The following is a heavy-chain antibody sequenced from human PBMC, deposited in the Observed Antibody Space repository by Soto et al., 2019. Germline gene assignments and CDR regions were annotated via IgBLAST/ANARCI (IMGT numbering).Heavy chain of an antibody. Sequence: EVQLLESGGGLVQPGGSLRLSCAASGFTFSSYAMSWVRQAPGKGLEWVSAISGSGGSTYYADSVKGRFTISRDNSKNTLYLQLKSLRAEETAVYYCAKCYYDMLTGYYTLFRYWGQGTLVTVSS. D-gene: IGHD3-9*01. CDR3: AKCYYDMLTGYYTLFRY. V-gene: IGHV3-23*01. J-gene: IGHJ4*02. CDR1: GFTFSSYA. CDR2: ISGSGGST.